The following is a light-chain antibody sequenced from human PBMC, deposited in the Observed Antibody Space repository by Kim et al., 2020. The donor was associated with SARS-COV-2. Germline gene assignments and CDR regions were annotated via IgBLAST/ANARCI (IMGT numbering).Light chain of an antibody. Sequence: VVTQEPSFSVSPGGTVTLTCGLSSGSVSTSYYPSWYQQTPGQAPRTLIYSTNTRSSGVPDRFSGSILGNKAALTITGAQADDESDYYCVLYMGSGIPWVFGGGTQLTVL. V-gene: IGLV8-61*01. CDR1: SGSVSTSYY. CDR2: STN. CDR3: VLYMGSGIPWV. J-gene: IGLJ3*02.